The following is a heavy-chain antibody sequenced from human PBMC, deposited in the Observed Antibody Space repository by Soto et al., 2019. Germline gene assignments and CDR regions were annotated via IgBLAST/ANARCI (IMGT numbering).Heavy chain of an antibody. D-gene: IGHD3-10*01. CDR2: IIPIFGTA. J-gene: IGHJ4*02. CDR1: GGTFSSYA. CDR3: ARDRDLSGRYSNFDY. V-gene: IGHV1-69*13. Sequence: GASVKVSCKASGGTFSSYAISWVRQAPGQGLEWLGGIIPIFGTANYAQKFQGRVTITADESTSTAYMELSSLRSEDTAVYYCARDRDLSGRYSNFDYWGQGTLVTVSS.